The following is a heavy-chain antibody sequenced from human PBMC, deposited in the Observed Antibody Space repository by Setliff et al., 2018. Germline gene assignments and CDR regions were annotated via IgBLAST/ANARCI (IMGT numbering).Heavy chain of an antibody. CDR3: AKDRVPDGVWDFDY. Sequence: GGSLRLSCVGSGYIFGTYSLAWVRHVPGKGLLWVAGINQNGGLTFYADSVKGRFTISRDNSRNVVYLQMNNLRVEDTALYYCAKDRVPDGVWDFDYWGQGSRVTVSS. J-gene: IGHJ4*02. D-gene: IGHD2-15*01. V-gene: IGHV3-20*04. CDR2: INQNGGLT. CDR1: GYIFGTYS.